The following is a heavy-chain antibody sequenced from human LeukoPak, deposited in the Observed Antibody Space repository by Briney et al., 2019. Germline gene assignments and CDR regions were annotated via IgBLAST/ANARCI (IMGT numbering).Heavy chain of an antibody. Sequence: GSLRLSCAASGIPFSCVSMNWVRPAPGKGVEWGLYISSGSSTIYYADSVKGRFTISRDIAKNSLYLQMNSLRAEDTAVYYCARSTTYYDILTGLDYWGQGTLVTVSS. CDR3: ARSTTYYDILTGLDY. CDR2: ISSGSSTI. V-gene: IGHV3-48*04. J-gene: IGHJ4*02. D-gene: IGHD3-9*01. CDR1: GIPFSCVS.